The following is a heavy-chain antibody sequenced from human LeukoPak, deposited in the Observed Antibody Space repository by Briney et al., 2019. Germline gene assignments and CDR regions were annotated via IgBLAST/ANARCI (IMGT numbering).Heavy chain of an antibody. V-gene: IGHV1-8*01. D-gene: IGHD1-1*01. Sequence: GASVKVSCKASGYTFTSYDINWVRQATGQGLGWMGWMNPNSGNTGYAQKFPGRVTMTRNTSISTAYMELSSLRSEDTAVYYCARGRVNWNDGVDYWGQGTLVTVSS. J-gene: IGHJ4*02. CDR2: MNPNSGNT. CDR1: GYTFTSYD. CDR3: ARGRVNWNDGVDY.